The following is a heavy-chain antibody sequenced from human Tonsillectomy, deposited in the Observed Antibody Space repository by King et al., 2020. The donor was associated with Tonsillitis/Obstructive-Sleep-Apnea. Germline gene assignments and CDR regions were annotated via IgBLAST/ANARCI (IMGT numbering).Heavy chain of an antibody. D-gene: IGHD4-11*01. CDR1: GFTFSIYN. Sequence: QLVQSGGGLIQPGGSLRLSCAASGFTFSIYNMNWVRQAPGKGLEWVSYITSDNSSMYYADSVKGRFTISRDNAKNSLYLQMNSLRDEETAVYYCSLTTVTTPWGYYFDYWGQGTLVTVSS. CDR3: SLTTVTTPWGYYFDY. V-gene: IGHV3-48*02. CDR2: ITSDNSSM. J-gene: IGHJ4*02.